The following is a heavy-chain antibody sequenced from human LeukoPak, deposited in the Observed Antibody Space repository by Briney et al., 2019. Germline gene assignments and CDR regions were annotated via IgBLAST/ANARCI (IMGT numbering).Heavy chain of an antibody. CDR2: IYYSGRT. CDR3: VIRGHAFDI. J-gene: IGHJ3*02. V-gene: IGHV4-39*01. CDR1: GGSISSSSYY. Sequence: PSETLSLTCTVSGGSISSSSYYWGWIHQPPGKGLEWIGCIYYSGRTYYNPSLKSRVTISVDTSKNQFSLKLSSVTAADTAVYYCVIRGHAFDIWGQGTMVTVSS. D-gene: IGHD3-10*01.